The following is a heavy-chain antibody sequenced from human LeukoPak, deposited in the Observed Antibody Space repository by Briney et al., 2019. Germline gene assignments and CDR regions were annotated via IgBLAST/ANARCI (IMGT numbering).Heavy chain of an antibody. CDR2: INSDGSST. CDR1: GFTFSSYW. V-gene: IGHV3-74*01. D-gene: IGHD3-10*01. Sequence: GGSLRLSCAASGFTFSSYWMHWVRQAPGKGLVWVSRINSDGSSTSYADSVKGRFTISRDNAKNPLYLQMNSLRAKDTAVYYCARQGFIWLAELLQPPEYWGQGTLGTVSS. CDR3: ARQGFIWLAELLQPPEY. J-gene: IGHJ4*02.